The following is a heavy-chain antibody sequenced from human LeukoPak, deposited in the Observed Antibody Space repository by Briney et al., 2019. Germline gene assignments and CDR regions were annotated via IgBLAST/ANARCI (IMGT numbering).Heavy chain of an antibody. CDR2: ISAYNGHT. CDR3: ARDLTHRRYYDNSGYQIVPAF. D-gene: IGHD3-22*01. V-gene: IGHV1-18*01. Sequence: ASVKVSCKASGYTFTSYGISWVRQAPGQGLEWMGWISAYNGHTKYAQKFQGRVTMTTDASTSTAYMELRSLRSVDAAVYYCARDLTHRRYYDNSGYQIVPAFWGQGTLVTVSS. CDR1: GYTFTSYG. J-gene: IGHJ4*02.